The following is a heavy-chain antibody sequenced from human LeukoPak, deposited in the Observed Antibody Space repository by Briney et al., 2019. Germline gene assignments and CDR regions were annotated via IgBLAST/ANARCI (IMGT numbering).Heavy chain of an antibody. D-gene: IGHD2-2*01. V-gene: IGHV3-23*01. J-gene: IGHJ3*02. CDR1: GFTFSSYA. CDR2: ISGSGGST. Sequence: GGSLRLSCAASGFTFSSYAMSWVRQAPGKGLEWVSAISGSGGSTYYADSVKGRFTISRDNSKNTLYLQMNSPRAEDTAVYYCAKSDCSSTSCYVRGGFDIWGQGTMVTVSS. CDR3: AKSDCSSTSCYVRGGFDI.